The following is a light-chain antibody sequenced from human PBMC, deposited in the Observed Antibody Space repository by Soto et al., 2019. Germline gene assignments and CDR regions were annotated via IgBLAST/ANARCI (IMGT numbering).Light chain of an antibody. J-gene: IGKJ5*01. Sequence: AIQLTQSPSSLSASVGDRVTITCRASQGISGALAWYQQKPVKAPKLLIYDASNLESGVPSRFSGSGSGTDFTLTISSLQPEDFATYYCQQFKSYPITFGQGTRLEIK. CDR1: QGISGA. CDR3: QQFKSYPIT. V-gene: IGKV1-13*02. CDR2: DAS.